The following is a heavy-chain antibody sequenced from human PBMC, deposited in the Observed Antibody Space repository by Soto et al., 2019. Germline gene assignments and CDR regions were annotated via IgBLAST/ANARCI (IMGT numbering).Heavy chain of an antibody. J-gene: IGHJ4*02. D-gene: IGHD6-13*01. Sequence: QITLKESGPTLVKPTQTLTLTCTFSGFSLSSSGVGVGWIRQPPGKALEWLALIYWDNYKQYSPSLKNRFTITKEPSKNQVVLTMTKMEPVDTGTYYCARVMGSGTVGVFDYWGQGTLVTVSS. V-gene: IGHV2-5*02. CDR3: ARVMGSGTVGVFDY. CDR1: GFSLSSSGVG. CDR2: IYWDNYK.